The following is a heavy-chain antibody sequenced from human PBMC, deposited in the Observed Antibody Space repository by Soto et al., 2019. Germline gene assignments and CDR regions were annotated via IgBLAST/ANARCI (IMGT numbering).Heavy chain of an antibody. V-gene: IGHV3-30*03. CDR3: GRDWVWFGAHPVDN. CDR1: GFTFSNYG. Sequence: QVQLVESGGGVVQPGRSLRLSCAASGFTFSNYGMHWVRQAPGKGLDWVAVISYDGSIGYYSESVKGRFTMSRDNSENKVYLPINSLRTEEKAVSFCGRDWVWFGAHPVDNWGQGTLVTVSS. D-gene: IGHD3-10*01. CDR2: ISYDGSIG. J-gene: IGHJ4*02.